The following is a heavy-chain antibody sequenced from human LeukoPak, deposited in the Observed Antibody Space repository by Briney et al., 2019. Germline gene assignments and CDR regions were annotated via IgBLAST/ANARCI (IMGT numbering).Heavy chain of an antibody. CDR2: IDYGGSVT. V-gene: IGHV3-48*01. CDR1: GFTFTAYT. J-gene: IGHJ4*02. Sequence: SGGSLRLSCSASGFTFTAYTMNWVRQAPGKGPEWVSYIDYGGSVTHYADSVEGRFTISRDNAENSLYLQMNSLRVEDTAVYYCTRDLEYWSQGVQVTVSS. CDR3: TRDLEY.